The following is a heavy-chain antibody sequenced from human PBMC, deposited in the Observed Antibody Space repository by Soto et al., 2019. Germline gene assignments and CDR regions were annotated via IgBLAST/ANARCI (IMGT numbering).Heavy chain of an antibody. CDR1: GGSISSGDYY. CDR2: IYYSGST. CDR3: ATANVDTAMARLDY. V-gene: IGHV4-30-4*01. D-gene: IGHD5-18*01. Sequence: SETLSLTCTVSGGSISSGDYYWGWIRQPPGKGLEWIGYIYYSGSTYYNPSLKSRVTISVDTSKNQFSLKLSSVTAADTAVYYCATANVDTAMARLDYWGQGTLVTVSS. J-gene: IGHJ4*02.